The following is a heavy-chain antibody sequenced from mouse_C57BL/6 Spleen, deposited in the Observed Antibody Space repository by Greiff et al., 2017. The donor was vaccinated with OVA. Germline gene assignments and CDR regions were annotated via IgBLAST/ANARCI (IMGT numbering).Heavy chain of an antibody. J-gene: IGHJ2*01. D-gene: IGHD1-1*01. CDR2: IYPGDGDT. Sequence: VQLQQSGPELVKPGASVKISCKASGYAFSSSWMNWVKQRPGKGLEWIGRIYPGDGDTNYNGKFKGKATLTADKSSSTAYMQLSSLTSEDSAVYFCARHGSSYGGYWGQGTTLTVSS. CDR3: ARHGSSYGGY. V-gene: IGHV1-82*01. CDR1: GYAFSSSW.